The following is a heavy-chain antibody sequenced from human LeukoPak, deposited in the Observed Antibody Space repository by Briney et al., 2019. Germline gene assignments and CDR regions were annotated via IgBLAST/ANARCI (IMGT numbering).Heavy chain of an antibody. J-gene: IGHJ6*02. CDR1: GGSISSSSYY. D-gene: IGHD6-19*01. Sequence: SETLSLTCTVSGGSISSSSYYWGWIRQPPGKGLEWIGSIYYSGSTYYNPSLKSRVTISVDTSKNQFSLKLSSVTAADTAVYYCARGETPGYSSGWYGLSYYYYYGMDVWGQGTTVTVSS. CDR2: IYYSGST. CDR3: ARGETPGYSSGWYGLSYYYYYGMDV. V-gene: IGHV4-39*07.